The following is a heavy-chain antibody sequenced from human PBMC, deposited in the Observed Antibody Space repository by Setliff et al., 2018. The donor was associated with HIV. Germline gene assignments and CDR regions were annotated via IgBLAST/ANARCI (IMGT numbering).Heavy chain of an antibody. V-gene: IGHV3-11*01. D-gene: IGHD6-19*01. CDR3: ARDHSSGWSQTIYYYYYYMDV. CDR2: ISSSGSTI. Sequence: GGSLRLSCTASGFTFGDYAMSWFRQAPGKGLEWVSYISSSGSTIYYADSVKGRFTISRDNAKNSLYLQMNSLRAEDTAVYYCARDHSSGWSQTIYYYYYYMDVWGKGTTVTVSS. CDR1: GFTFGDYA. J-gene: IGHJ6*03.